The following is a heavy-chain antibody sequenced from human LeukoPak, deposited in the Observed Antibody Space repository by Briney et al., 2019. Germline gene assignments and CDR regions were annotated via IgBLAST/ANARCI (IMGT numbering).Heavy chain of an antibody. CDR2: ISGSGGST. D-gene: IGHD3-22*01. CDR3: AKSRSEYYDSSGPFDY. J-gene: IGHJ4*02. CDR1: GFTFSSYA. V-gene: IGHV3-23*01. Sequence: GGSLRLSCAASGFTFSSYAMSCVRQAPGKGLEWVSAISGSGGSTYYADSVKGRFTISRDNSKNTLYLQMNSLRAEDTAVYYCAKSRSEYYDSSGPFDYWGQGTLVTVSS.